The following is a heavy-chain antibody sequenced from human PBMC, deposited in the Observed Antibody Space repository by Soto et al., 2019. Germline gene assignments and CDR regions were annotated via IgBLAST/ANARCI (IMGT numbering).Heavy chain of an antibody. CDR3: AKDLGSFLIVVVVEHYYGMDV. D-gene: IGHD2-15*01. J-gene: IGHJ6*02. Sequence: ASVKVSCKASGYTFTSYGISWVRQAPGQGLEWMGWISAYNGNTNYAQKLKGRVTMTTDTSTSTAYMELRSLRSYDTAVYYCAKDLGSFLIVVVVEHYYGMDVWGQGTTVTVSS. V-gene: IGHV1-18*01. CDR2: ISAYNGNT. CDR1: GYTFTSYG.